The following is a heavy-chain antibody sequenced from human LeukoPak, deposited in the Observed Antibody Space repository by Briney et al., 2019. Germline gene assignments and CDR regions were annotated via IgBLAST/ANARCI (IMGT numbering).Heavy chain of an antibody. J-gene: IGHJ6*04. Sequence: PSETLSLTCVVSADFNTNYYWSWVRQPPGKGLEWLGDMNSGNTHYNPSHKSRGTISVDTSKSQLSLKLSSVTAADTAVYYCARDAGYSSSNVWGKGTTVTVSS. V-gene: IGHV4-59*01. D-gene: IGHD6-13*01. CDR2: MNSGNT. CDR1: ADFNTNYY. CDR3: ARDAGYSSSNV.